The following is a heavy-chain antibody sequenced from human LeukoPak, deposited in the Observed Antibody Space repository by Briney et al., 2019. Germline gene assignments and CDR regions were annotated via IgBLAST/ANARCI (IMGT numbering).Heavy chain of an antibody. D-gene: IGHD6-13*01. Sequence: GGSLRLSCAASGFTFSTYGMHWVRQAPGKGLEWVAVISSDGSNTYYADSVKGRFTISRDNSKNTLYLQMNSLRAEDMVVYYCAYGSSWTYDFDYWGQGTLVTVSS. CDR2: ISSDGSNT. V-gene: IGHV3-30*03. J-gene: IGHJ4*02. CDR3: AYGSSWTYDFDY. CDR1: GFTFSTYG.